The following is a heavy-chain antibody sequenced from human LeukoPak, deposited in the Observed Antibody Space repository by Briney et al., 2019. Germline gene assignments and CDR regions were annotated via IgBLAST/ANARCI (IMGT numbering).Heavy chain of an antibody. V-gene: IGHV4-39*01. D-gene: IGHD2-2*01. CDR1: GGSISSHNYY. CDR3: ARSYCGSTGCSHYYYYYYMDV. CDR2: IYSSGST. Sequence: SETLSLTCTVSGGSISSHNYYWGWIRQPPGKGLEWIGSIYSSGSTYYNPSLKSRVTISVDTSKNQFSLKLNSVTAADTAVYYCARSYCGSTGCSHYYYYYYMDVWGKGTTVTVSS. J-gene: IGHJ6*03.